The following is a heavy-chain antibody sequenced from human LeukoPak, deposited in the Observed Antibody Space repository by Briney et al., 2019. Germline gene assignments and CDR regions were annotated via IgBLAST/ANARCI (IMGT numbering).Heavy chain of an antibody. CDR2: ITSRGEST. CDR1: GFTFSIYA. J-gene: IGHJ4*02. V-gene: IGHV3-23*01. D-gene: IGHD3-22*01. CDR3: ARDRPNYYGSDGHYYRRDGDY. Sequence: GGSLRLSCAASGFTFSIYAMSWVRQARGKGLQWVSSITSRGESTWYVDSVKGRFTITRDNSENTLYLQMHSLRAEDTAVYYCARDRPNYYGSDGHYYRRDGDYWGRGTLVSVSS.